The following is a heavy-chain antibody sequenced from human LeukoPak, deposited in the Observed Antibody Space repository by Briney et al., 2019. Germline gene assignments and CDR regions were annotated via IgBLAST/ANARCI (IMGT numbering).Heavy chain of an antibody. CDR3: AKVVSGYHFDY. J-gene: IGHJ4*02. CDR2: ISSSSSSI. CDR1: GFTFSSYS. V-gene: IGHV3-21*04. D-gene: IGHD5-12*01. Sequence: GGSLRLSCAASGFTFSSYSMNWVRQAPGKGLECVSSISSSSSSIYYADSVKGRFTISRDDAKNSLYLQMNSLRAEDTAVYYCAKVVSGYHFDYWGQGTLVTVSS.